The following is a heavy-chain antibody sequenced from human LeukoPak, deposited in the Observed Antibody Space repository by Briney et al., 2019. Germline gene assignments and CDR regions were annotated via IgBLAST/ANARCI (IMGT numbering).Heavy chain of an antibody. Sequence: SETLSLTCTVSGGSISSYYWSWIRQPAGKGLEWIGRIYTSGSTNYNPSLKSRVTISVDTSTNQFSLKQSSVTAADTAVYYCGSAYCSCGSCYPYSNLFFDFWGQGTLVTVSS. J-gene: IGHJ4*02. CDR1: GGSISSYY. CDR2: IYTSGST. D-gene: IGHD2-15*01. V-gene: IGHV4-4*07. CDR3: GSAYCSCGSCYPYSNLFFDF.